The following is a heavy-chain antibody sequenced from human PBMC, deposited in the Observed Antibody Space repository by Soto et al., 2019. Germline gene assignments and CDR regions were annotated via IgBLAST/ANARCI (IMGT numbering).Heavy chain of an antibody. Sequence: GGSLRLSCAASGFTFSNYAVTWVRQSPGKGLEWVSGISGSGGGTYYADSVKGRFTISRDNSKNTLYLQMNSLRAEDTAVYYCAKDGEYSSSAEVDYWGQGTLVTVSS. J-gene: IGHJ4*02. D-gene: IGHD6-6*01. CDR3: AKDGEYSSSAEVDY. CDR2: ISGSGGGT. V-gene: IGHV3-23*01. CDR1: GFTFSNYA.